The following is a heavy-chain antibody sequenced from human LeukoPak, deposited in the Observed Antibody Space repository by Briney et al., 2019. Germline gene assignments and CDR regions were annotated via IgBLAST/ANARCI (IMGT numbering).Heavy chain of an antibody. J-gene: IGHJ4*02. V-gene: IGHV4-39*07. CDR3: AREDIVVVPAAYESYFDY. CDR2: IYYSGST. Sequence: SETLSLTCTVSGGSISSSSYYWGWIRQPPGKGLEWIGSIYYSGSTYYNPSLKSRVTISVDTSKNQFSLKLSSVTAADTAVYYCAREDIVVVPAAYESYFDYWGQGTLVTVSS. D-gene: IGHD2-2*01. CDR1: GGSISSSSYY.